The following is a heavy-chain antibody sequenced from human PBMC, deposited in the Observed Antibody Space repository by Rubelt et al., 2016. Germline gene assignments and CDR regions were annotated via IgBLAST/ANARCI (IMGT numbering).Heavy chain of an antibody. CDR3: ARDSGGGQPTTGAFDI. D-gene: IGHD1-26*01. V-gene: IGHV3-72*01. J-gene: IGHJ3*02. Sequence: DHYIEWVRQAPGKGLEWVGRIRDKTKSYSTEFAASVKGRFTISRDDSKNSVSVQMNSLKTEDTAVYYCARDSGGGQPTTGAFDIWGQGTMVTVSS. CDR2: IRDKTKSYST. CDR1: DHY.